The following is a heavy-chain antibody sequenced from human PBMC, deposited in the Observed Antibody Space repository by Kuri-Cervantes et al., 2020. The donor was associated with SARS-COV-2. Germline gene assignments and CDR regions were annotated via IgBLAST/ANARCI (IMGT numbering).Heavy chain of an antibody. CDR3: VRADIVVVVAAGGAFDI. J-gene: IGHJ3*02. Sequence: ASVKVSCKASGYTFTSYYMHWVRQAHGQGLEWMGIINPSGGSTSYAQKFQGRVTVTRETSTSTVYMELSSLRSEDTAVYYCVRADIVVVVAAGGAFDIWGQGTMVTVSS. D-gene: IGHD2-15*01. CDR1: GYTFTSYY. V-gene: IGHV1-46*01. CDR2: INPSGGST.